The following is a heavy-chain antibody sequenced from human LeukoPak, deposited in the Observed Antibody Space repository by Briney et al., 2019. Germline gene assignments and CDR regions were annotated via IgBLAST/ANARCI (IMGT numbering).Heavy chain of an antibody. D-gene: IGHD6-13*01. CDR3: ASGRATAGNSDYYYYYYMDV. V-gene: IGHV4-4*07. CDR1: GGSVSIYQ. J-gene: IGHJ6*03. CDR2: IYTSGST. Sequence: SETLSLTCTVSGGSVSIYQWNWIRQPPGKGLEWIGRIYTSGSTNYNPSLKSRVTMSVDTSKNQFSLKLSSVTAADTAVYYCASGRATAGNSDYYYYYYMDVWGKGTTVTVSS.